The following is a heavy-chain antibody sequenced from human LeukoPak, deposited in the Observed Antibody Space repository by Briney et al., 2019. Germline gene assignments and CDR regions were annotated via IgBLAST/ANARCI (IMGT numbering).Heavy chain of an antibody. CDR3: ARDSLTLTVTTPLFDY. V-gene: IGHV1-46*01. J-gene: IGHJ4*02. CDR1: GYTFTGYY. Sequence: ASVKVSCKASGYTFTGYYMHWVRQAPGQGLEWMGWINPNSGGSTSYAQKFQGRVTMTRDTSTSTVYMELSSLRSEDTAVYYCARDSLTLTVTTPLFDYWGQGTLVTVSS. CDR2: INPNSGGST. D-gene: IGHD4-11*01.